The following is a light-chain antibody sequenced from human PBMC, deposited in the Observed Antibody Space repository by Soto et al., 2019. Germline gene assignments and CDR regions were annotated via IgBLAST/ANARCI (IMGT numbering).Light chain of an antibody. Sequence: EIVLTQSPATLSLSPGERATLSCRASQSVGSYLAWFQQTPGQAPRLLIYDTSNRATGIPARFSGSGTGTDFTLTISRVEPEDFAVYYCQQYGSSSWSFGQGTKVDI. CDR2: DTS. CDR3: QQYGSSSWS. CDR1: QSVGSY. V-gene: IGKV3-11*01. J-gene: IGKJ1*01.